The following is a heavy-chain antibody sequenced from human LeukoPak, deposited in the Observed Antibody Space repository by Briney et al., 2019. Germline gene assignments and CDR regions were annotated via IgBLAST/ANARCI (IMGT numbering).Heavy chain of an antibody. Sequence: TSETLSLTCTVSGGSINRYCSWIRQPAGKGLEWIGRISGSGTITYNPALQSRLSISIDTSKNQFSLKLMSVTAADTAVYYCARDSGTTGEVKFDPWGQGTLVTVSS. J-gene: IGHJ5*02. CDR2: ISGSGTI. V-gene: IGHV4-4*07. CDR1: GGSINRYC. D-gene: IGHD3-10*01. CDR3: ARDSGTTGEVKFDP.